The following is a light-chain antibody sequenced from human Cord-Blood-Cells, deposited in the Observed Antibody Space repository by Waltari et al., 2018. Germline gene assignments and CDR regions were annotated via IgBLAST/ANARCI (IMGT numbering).Light chain of an antibody. J-gene: IGKJ2*03. CDR2: AAS. V-gene: IGKV1-8*01. CDR1: QGISSY. CDR3: QQYYSYPYS. Sequence: AIRMTQSPSSFSASTGDRVTITCRASQGISSYLAWYQQKPGKAPKLLIYAASTLQSGVPSRFSGSESGTYFTLTIICPQSEDFAPYYCQQYYSYPYSFGHGTKLKI.